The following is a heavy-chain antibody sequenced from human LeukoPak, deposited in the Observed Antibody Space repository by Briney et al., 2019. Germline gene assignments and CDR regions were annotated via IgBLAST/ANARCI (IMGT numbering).Heavy chain of an antibody. CDR1: GFAFSSYA. V-gene: IGHV3-23*01. Sequence: PGGSLRLSCAASGFAFSSYAMNWVRQAPGKGLEWVSGISNSGGSTYYADSVKGRFTISRDNSKNTLYRQMNSLRAKDTAVYYCAKETSSSFDYWGQGTLVTVSS. CDR3: AKETSSSFDY. CDR2: ISNSGGST. D-gene: IGHD6-6*01. J-gene: IGHJ4*02.